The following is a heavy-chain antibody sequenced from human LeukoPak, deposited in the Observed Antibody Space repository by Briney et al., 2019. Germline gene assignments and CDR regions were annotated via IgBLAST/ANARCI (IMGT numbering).Heavy chain of an antibody. V-gene: IGHV1-18*01. CDR3: ARVDSGYTSGWYGVRWFDP. Sequence: GASVKVSCKASGYTFTSYGISWVRQAPGQGLEWMGWISAYNGNTNYAQKLQGRVTMTTDTSTSTAYMELRSLRSDDTAVYYCARVDSGYTSGWYGVRWFDPWGQGTLVTVSS. J-gene: IGHJ5*02. CDR2: ISAYNGNT. CDR1: GYTFTSYG. D-gene: IGHD6-19*01.